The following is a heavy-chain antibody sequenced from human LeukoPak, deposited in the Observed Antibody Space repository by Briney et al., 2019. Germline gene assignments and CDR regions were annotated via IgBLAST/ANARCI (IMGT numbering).Heavy chain of an antibody. CDR2: ISSSSSSSYI. D-gene: IGHD2-2*02. Sequence: GGSLRLSCAASGFTFSSYSMNWVRQAPGKGLEWVSSISSSSSSSYIYYADSVKGRFTISRDNAKNSLYLQMNSLRAEDTAVYYCARDEYCSSTSCYNAFDIWGQGTMVTVSS. CDR1: GFTFSSYS. CDR3: ARDEYCSSTSCYNAFDI. V-gene: IGHV3-21*01. J-gene: IGHJ3*02.